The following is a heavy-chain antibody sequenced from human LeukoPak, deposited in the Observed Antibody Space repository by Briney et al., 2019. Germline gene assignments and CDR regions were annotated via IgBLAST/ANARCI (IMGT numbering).Heavy chain of an antibody. V-gene: IGHV3-23*01. CDR2: FTAYGGT. J-gene: IGHJ5*02. D-gene: IGHD4-23*01. CDR3: AKGSTGGKVDWFDP. CDR1: GFIFSDYT. Sequence: PGGSLRLSCAASGFIFSDYTMMWVRRAPGKGLQWVATFTAYGGTYYAASVKGRFAISRDNSRDTVSLYMNSLRVEDTAKYYCAKGSTGGKVDWFDPWGPGTLVTVSS.